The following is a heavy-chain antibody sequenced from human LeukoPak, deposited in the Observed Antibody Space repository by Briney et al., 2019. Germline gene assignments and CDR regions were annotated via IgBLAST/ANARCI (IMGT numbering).Heavy chain of an antibody. CDR3: ARGGPAYTSRWYDYYYGLDV. D-gene: IGHD2-2*01. V-gene: IGHV4-59*01. CDR2: IYHSGST. Sequence: KPSETLSLTCTVSGDSIGSYFWSWIRQSPGKGLEWIGHIYHSGSTNYNPSLKSRVTISIDTSKNQFSLKLTSVTSADTAVYYCARGGPAYTSRWYDYYYGLDVWGQGTTVTVSS. J-gene: IGHJ6*02. CDR1: GDSIGSYF.